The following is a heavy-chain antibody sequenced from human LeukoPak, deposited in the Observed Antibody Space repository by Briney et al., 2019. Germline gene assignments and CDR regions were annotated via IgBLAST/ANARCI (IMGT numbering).Heavy chain of an antibody. J-gene: IGHJ4*02. CDR3: ARATGERRYFDWLPDY. CDR1: GDSISSSNC. CDR2: IYYSGST. D-gene: IGHD3-9*01. Sequence: SETLSLTCSVSGDSISSSNCWSWVRQSPGKGLDWIGYIYYSGSTNYNPSLKSRVTISVDTSKNQFSLKLSSVTAADTAVYYCARATGERRYFDWLPDYWGQGTLVTVSS. V-gene: IGHV4-59*01.